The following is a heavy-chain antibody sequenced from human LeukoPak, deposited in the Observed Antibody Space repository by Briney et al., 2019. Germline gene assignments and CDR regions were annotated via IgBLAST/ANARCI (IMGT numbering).Heavy chain of an antibody. D-gene: IGHD6-19*01. V-gene: IGHV1-8*01. CDR3: ARAFIAVAAGGY. J-gene: IGHJ4*02. CDR1: GYTFTSYD. Sequence: GASVKVSCKASGYTFTSYDINWVRQATGQGLEWKGWMNPNSGNTGYAQKFQGRVTMTRNTSISTAYMELSSLRSEDTAVYYCARAFIAVAAGGYWGQGTLVTVSS. CDR2: MNPNSGNT.